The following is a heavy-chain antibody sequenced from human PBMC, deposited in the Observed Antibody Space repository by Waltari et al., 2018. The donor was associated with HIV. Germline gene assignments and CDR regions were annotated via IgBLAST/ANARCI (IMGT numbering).Heavy chain of an antibody. CDR2: INHRGSA. D-gene: IGHD1-1*01. CDR1: GGSFSGYY. J-gene: IGHJ4*02. Sequence: QVQLQQWGAGLLKPSETLSLTCAVYGGSFSGYYWSWIRKPPGKGLERIGEINHRGSASDHPSLKSRGTIAVDTSKNQFSLKLSSVTAADPAVYYWARGRSNGQSFDYWGQGTLVTVSS. V-gene: IGHV4-34*01. CDR3: ARGRSNGQSFDY.